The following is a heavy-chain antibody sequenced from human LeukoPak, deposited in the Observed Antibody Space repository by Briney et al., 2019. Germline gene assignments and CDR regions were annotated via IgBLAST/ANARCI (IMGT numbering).Heavy chain of an antibody. CDR3: ARRHYYGSGSYYNRFDY. CDR2: INHGGST. D-gene: IGHD3-10*01. Sequence: SETLSLTCAVYGGSFSGYYWSWIRQPPGKGLEWIGEINHGGSTNYNPSLKSRVTISVDTSKNQFSLKLSSVTAADTAVYYCARRHYYGSGSYYNRFDYWGQGTLVTVSS. V-gene: IGHV4-34*01. J-gene: IGHJ4*02. CDR1: GGSFSGYY.